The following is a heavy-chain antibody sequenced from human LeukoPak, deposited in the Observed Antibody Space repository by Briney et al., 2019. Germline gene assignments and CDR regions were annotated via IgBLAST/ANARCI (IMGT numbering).Heavy chain of an antibody. D-gene: IGHD1-26*01. J-gene: IGHJ4*02. CDR1: GFTFSSYA. CDR3: ARDPEGDMMGATGGPH. Sequence: GGSLRLSCAASGFTFSSYAMHWVRQAPGKGLEWVAVISYDGSNKYYADSVKGRFTISRDNSKNTLYLQMNSLRAEDTAVYYCARDPEGDMMGATGGPHWGQGTLVTVSS. V-gene: IGHV3-30-3*01. CDR2: ISYDGSNK.